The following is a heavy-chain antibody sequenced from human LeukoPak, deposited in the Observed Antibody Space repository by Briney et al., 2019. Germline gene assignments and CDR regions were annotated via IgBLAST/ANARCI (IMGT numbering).Heavy chain of an antibody. CDR1: GFTLRSHA. CDR3: AREGNWPYWYFDL. D-gene: IGHD1-1*01. J-gene: IGHJ2*01. CDR2: VSDTGASL. Sequence: GGSLRLSCAASGFTLRSHAMSWVRQAPGKGLEWVSSVSDTGASLYYADSVKGHFTISRDNYRNTLYLQMNSLRAEDTAVYYCAREGNWPYWYFDLWGRGTLVTVSS. V-gene: IGHV3-23*01.